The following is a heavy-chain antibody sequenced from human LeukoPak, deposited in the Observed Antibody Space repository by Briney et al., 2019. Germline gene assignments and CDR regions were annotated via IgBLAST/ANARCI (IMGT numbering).Heavy chain of an antibody. J-gene: IGHJ4*02. D-gene: IGHD2-2*01. Sequence: GGSLRLSCAASGFTFSNAWMSWVRQAPGKGLEWVGRIKSKTDGGTTDYAAPVKGRFTISRDDSKNTLYLQMNSLKTEDTAVYYCTTDCLSYCSSTSCCGDDYWGQGTLVAVSS. CDR1: GFTFSNAW. V-gene: IGHV3-15*01. CDR3: TTDCLSYCSSTSCCGDDY. CDR2: IKSKTDGGTT.